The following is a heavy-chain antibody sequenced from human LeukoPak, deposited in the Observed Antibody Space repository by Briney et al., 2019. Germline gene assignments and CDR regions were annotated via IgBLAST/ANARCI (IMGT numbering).Heavy chain of an antibody. V-gene: IGHV3-43D*03. Sequence: PGGSLRLSCAASGFTFDDYAMHWVRQAPGKGLEWVSLISWDGGSTYYADSVKGRFTISRDNSKNSLYLQMNSLRAEDTALYYCAKDIFGVVIGGLFDYWGQGTLVTVSS. J-gene: IGHJ4*02. D-gene: IGHD3-3*01. CDR1: GFTFDDYA. CDR3: AKDIFGVVIGGLFDY. CDR2: ISWDGGST.